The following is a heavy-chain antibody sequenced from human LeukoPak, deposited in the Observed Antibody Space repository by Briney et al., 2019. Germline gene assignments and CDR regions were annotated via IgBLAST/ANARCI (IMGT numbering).Heavy chain of an antibody. CDR2: IYISGST. J-gene: IGHJ4*02. CDR3: ARVLSSSGAFDY. D-gene: IGHD6-19*01. V-gene: IGHV4-4*07. Sequence: SETLSLTCAVSGGSISSYYWSWIRQPAGKGLEWIGRIYISGSTNYNPSLKSRVTMSVDTSKNKFSLKLSSVTAADTAVYHCARVLSSSGAFDYWGQGTLVTVSS. CDR1: GGSISSYY.